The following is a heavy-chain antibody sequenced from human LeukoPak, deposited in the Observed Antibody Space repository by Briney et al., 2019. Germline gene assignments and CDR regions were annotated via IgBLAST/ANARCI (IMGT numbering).Heavy chain of an antibody. Sequence: SGGSLRLSCAASGFTFSSYWMSWVRQAPGEGREWVANIKQDGSEKYYVVSVKGRFTIYRENAKNSLYLQMNSLRAEDTAVYYCARDYYGSGSYYPIRWDYYGMDVWGKGTTVTVSS. CDR2: IKQDGSEK. V-gene: IGHV3-7*03. CDR3: ARDYYGSGSYYPIRWDYYGMDV. D-gene: IGHD3-10*01. J-gene: IGHJ6*04. CDR1: GFTFSSYW.